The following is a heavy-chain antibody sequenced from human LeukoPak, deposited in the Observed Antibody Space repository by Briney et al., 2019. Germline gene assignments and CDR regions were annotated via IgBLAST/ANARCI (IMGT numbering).Heavy chain of an antibody. CDR2: IIPILGIA. Sequence: SVKVSCKASGGTFSSYAISWVRQAPGQGLEWMGRIIPILGIANYAQKFQGRVTITADKSTSTAYMELSSLRSEDTAVYYCARDIDGTYYYGMDVWGQGTTVTVSS. V-gene: IGHV1-69*04. CDR3: ARDIDGTYYYGMDV. J-gene: IGHJ6*02. CDR1: GGTFSSYA. D-gene: IGHD1-14*01.